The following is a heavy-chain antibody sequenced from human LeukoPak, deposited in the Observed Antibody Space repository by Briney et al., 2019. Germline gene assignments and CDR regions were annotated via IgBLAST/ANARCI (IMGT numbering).Heavy chain of an antibody. CDR2: IIPIFGTA. CDR3: AREVAVAGTGFDY. J-gene: IGHJ4*02. V-gene: IGHV1-69*13. CDR1: GYTFTSYG. D-gene: IGHD6-19*01. Sequence: GASVKVSCKASGYTFTSYGISWVRQAPGQGLEWMGGIIPIFGTANYAQKFQGRVTITADESTSTAYMELSSLRSEDTAVYYCAREVAVAGTGFDYWGQGTLVTVSS.